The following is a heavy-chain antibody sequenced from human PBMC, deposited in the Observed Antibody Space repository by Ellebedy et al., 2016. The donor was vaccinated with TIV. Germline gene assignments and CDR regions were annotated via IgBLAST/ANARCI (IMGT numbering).Heavy chain of an antibody. Sequence: SETLSLTCTVSGGSISSSSYYWGWIRQPPGKGLEWIGNIYYSGSTYYNPSLKSRVTISVDTSKNQFSLKLSSVTAADTAVYYCARAITGTTGGDDYWGQGTLVTVSS. CDR1: GGSISSSSYY. D-gene: IGHD1-20*01. V-gene: IGHV4-39*07. CDR3: ARAITGTTGGDDY. J-gene: IGHJ4*02. CDR2: IYYSGST.